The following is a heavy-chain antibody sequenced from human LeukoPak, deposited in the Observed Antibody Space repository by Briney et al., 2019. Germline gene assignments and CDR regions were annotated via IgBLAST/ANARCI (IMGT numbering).Heavy chain of an antibody. CDR3: ARGEYSNPPSDY. V-gene: IGHV4-34*01. CDR2: INHSGST. D-gene: IGHD4-4*01. Sequence: SETLSLTCAVYGGSFSGYYWSWIRQPPGKGLEWIGEINHSGSTNYNPSLKSRVTISVDTSKNQFSLKLSSVTAADTAVYYCARGEYSNPPSDYWGQGTLVTVSS. CDR1: GGSFSGYY. J-gene: IGHJ4*02.